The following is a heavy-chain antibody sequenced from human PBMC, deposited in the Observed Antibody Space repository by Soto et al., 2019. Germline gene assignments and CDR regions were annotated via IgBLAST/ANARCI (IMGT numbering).Heavy chain of an antibody. CDR1: GGSVSSGSYY. CDR3: ARGHSYYYGSGSYFEFDY. CDR2: IYYSGST. V-gene: IGHV4-61*01. Sequence: PSETLSLTCTVSGGSVSSGSYYWSWIRQPPGKGLEWIGYIYYSGSTNYNPSLKSRVTISVDTSKNQFSLKLSSVTAADTAVYYCARGHSYYYGSGSYFEFDYWGQGTLVTVSS. J-gene: IGHJ4*02. D-gene: IGHD3-10*01.